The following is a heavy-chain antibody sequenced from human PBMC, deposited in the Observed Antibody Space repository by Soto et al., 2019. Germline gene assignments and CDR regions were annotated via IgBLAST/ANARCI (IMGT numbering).Heavy chain of an antibody. Sequence: SETLSLTCTVSGGSISSSSYYWGWIRQPPGKGLEWIGSIYYSGSTYYNPSLKSRVTISVDTSKNQFSLKLSSVTAADTAVYYCARGHSSSWYYYYGMDVWGQGTTVTVSS. V-gene: IGHV4-39*01. CDR3: ARGHSSSWYYYYGMDV. CDR1: GGSISSSSYY. CDR2: IYYSGST. J-gene: IGHJ6*02. D-gene: IGHD6-13*01.